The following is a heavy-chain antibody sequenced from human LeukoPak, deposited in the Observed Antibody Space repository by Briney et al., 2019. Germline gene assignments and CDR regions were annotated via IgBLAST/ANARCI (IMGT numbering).Heavy chain of an antibody. Sequence: GGSLRLSCAASGFTFSSYGMHWVRQAPGKGLEWVAFIRYDGSNKYYADSVKGRFTISRDNSKNTLYLQMNSLRAEDTAVYYCAKDHKYSSSSTPDYWGQGTLVTVSS. CDR1: GFTFSSYG. V-gene: IGHV3-30*02. CDR3: AKDHKYSSSSTPDY. J-gene: IGHJ4*02. D-gene: IGHD6-6*01. CDR2: IRYDGSNK.